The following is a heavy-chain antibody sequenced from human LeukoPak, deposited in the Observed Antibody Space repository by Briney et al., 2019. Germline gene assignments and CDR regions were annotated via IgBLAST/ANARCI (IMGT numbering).Heavy chain of an antibody. V-gene: IGHV1-46*01. Sequence: ASVKVSCKASGYTFTSYYMHWVRRAPGQGLEWMGIINPSGGSTSYAQKFQGRVTMTRDTSTSTVYMELSSLRSEDTAVYYCARDCANQDFWSGLYYYYYGMDVWGQGTTVTVSS. CDR2: INPSGGST. CDR3: ARDCANQDFWSGLYYYYYGMDV. CDR1: GYTFTSYY. D-gene: IGHD3-3*01. J-gene: IGHJ6*02.